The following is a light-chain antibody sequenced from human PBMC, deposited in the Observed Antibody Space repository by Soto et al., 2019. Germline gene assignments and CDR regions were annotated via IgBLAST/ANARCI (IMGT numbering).Light chain of an antibody. CDR1: QNINSY. CDR2: DAT. Sequence: DIQMTQSPSSLSASVGDRVTIICRASQNINSYLAWFQQKPGKAPKSRIYDATSLQSGVPSRFSGSGSGTYFSLTISSLQPEDAATYYCQQYERYNPSFGGGTKLEI. V-gene: IGKV1-16*01. J-gene: IGKJ4*01. CDR3: QQYERYNPS.